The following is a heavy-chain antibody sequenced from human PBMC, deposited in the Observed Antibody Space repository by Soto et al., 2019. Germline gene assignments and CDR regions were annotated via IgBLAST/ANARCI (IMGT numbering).Heavy chain of an antibody. CDR3: ARDGFPGIAAAGRGGGPFYGMDV. CDR1: GGSISSGDYY. V-gene: IGHV4-30-4*01. D-gene: IGHD6-13*01. CDR2: IYYSGST. J-gene: IGHJ6*02. Sequence: PSETLSLTCTVSGGSISSGDYYWSWIRQPPGKGLEWIGYIYYSGSTYYNPSLKSRVTISVDTSKNQFSLKLSSVTAADTAVYYCARDGFPGIAAAGRGGGPFYGMDVWGQGTTVTVSS.